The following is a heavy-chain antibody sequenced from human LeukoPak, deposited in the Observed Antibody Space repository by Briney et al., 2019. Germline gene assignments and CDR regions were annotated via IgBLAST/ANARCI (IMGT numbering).Heavy chain of an antibody. V-gene: IGHV1-69*06. CDR3: ARGPTPEQWLVYFDY. J-gene: IGHJ4*02. D-gene: IGHD6-19*01. CDR1: GGTFSSYA. CDR2: IIPIFGTA. Sequence: SVKVSCKASGGTFSSYAISWVRQAPGQGLEWMGGIIPIFGTANYAQKFQGRVTITADKSTSTAYMELSSLRSEDTAVYYCARGPTPEQWLVYFDYWGQGTLVTVSS.